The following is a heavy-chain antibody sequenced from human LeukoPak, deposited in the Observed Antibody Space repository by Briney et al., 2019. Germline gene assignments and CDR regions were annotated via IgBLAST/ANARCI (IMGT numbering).Heavy chain of an antibody. CDR1: GGSISSSSYY. D-gene: IGHD2-15*01. CDR3: ASPYCSGGSCPLY. CDR2: IYYSGST. J-gene: IGHJ4*02. V-gene: IGHV4-39*01. Sequence: SETLSLTCTVSGGSISSSSYYWGWIRQPPGKGLEWTGSIYYSGSTYYNPSLKSRVTISVDTSKNQFSLKLSSVTAADTAVYYCASPYCSGGSCPLYWGQGTLVTVSS.